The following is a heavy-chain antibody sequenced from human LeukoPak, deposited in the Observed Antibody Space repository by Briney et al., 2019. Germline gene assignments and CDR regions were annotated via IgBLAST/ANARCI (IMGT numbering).Heavy chain of an antibody. V-gene: IGHV4-34*01. Sequence: SETLSLTCAVYGGSFGGYYWSWIRQPPGKGLEWIGEINHSGSTNYNPSLKSRVTISVDTSKNQFSLKVSSVTAADTAVYYCARGGLYSSSSFYYYYYMDVWGKGTTVTVSS. CDR3: ARGGLYSSSSFYYYYYMDV. D-gene: IGHD6-6*01. CDR2: INHSGST. CDR1: GGSFGGYY. J-gene: IGHJ6*03.